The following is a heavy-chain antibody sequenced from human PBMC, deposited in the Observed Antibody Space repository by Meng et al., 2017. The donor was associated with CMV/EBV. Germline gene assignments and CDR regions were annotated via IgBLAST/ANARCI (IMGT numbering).Heavy chain of an antibody. Sequence: GESLKISCVASGFTFSNGWMNWVRQAPGKGLEWVARIKSKSVGGTTDYAAPVMGRFSISRDDSKNTLHLQMNSLKIEDTAVYYCARDAYYYGSGSYSEVDYWGQGTLVTVSS. CDR1: GFTFSNGW. J-gene: IGHJ4*02. V-gene: IGHV3-15*01. CDR3: ARDAYYYGSGSYSEVDY. D-gene: IGHD3-10*01. CDR2: IKSKSVGGTT.